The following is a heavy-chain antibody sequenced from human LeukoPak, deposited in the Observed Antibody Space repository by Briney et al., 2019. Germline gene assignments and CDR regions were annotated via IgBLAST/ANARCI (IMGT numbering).Heavy chain of an antibody. V-gene: IGHV4-34*01. D-gene: IGHD6-6*01. CDR2: INHSGST. J-gene: IGHJ6*02. CDR3: ARMSSSSAYYYYGMDV. CDR1: GGSFSVYY. Sequence: SETLSLTCAVYGGSFSVYYWSWIRQPPGKGLEWIGEINHSGSTNYNPPLKSRVTISVDTSKNQFSLKLSSVTAADTAVYYCARMSSSSAYYYYGMDVWGQGTTVTVSS.